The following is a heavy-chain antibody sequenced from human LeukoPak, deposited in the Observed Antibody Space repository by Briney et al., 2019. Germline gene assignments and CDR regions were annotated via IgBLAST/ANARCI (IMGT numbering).Heavy chain of an antibody. CDR1: TGFTFRNNA. CDR2: ISASGSST. V-gene: IGHV3-23*01. J-gene: IGHJ5*02. CDR3: ATHYGDYVNWFDP. Sequence: GGPLRLSCAASTGFTFRNNAMSWVRQAPGQGLEWVSSISASGSSTWYADSVKGRFTIYRDNSKSTLSLQMNSLRAEDTALYYCATHYGDYVNWFDPWGQGTLVIVSS. D-gene: IGHD4-17*01.